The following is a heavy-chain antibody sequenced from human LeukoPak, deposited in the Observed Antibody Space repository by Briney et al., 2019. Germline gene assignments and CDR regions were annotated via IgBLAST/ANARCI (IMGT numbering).Heavy chain of an antibody. V-gene: IGHV4-59*01. CDR3: ARDWLQELFDPAAGNPNPPNWFDP. CDR2: IYYSGST. J-gene: IGHJ5*02. Sequence: PSETLSLTCTVSGGSISSYYWSWIRQPPGKGLESIGYIYYSGSTNYNPSLKSRVTISVDTSKNQFSLKLSSVTAADTAVYYCARDWLQELFDPAAGNPNPPNWFDPWGQGTLVTVSS. D-gene: IGHD6-13*01. CDR1: GGSISSYY.